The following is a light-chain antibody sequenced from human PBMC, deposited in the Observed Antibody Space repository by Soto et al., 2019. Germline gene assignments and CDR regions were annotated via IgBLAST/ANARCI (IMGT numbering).Light chain of an antibody. Sequence: QSVLTQPPSASGTPGQRVTISCSGSSSNIGSNSVEWYQQFPGTAPKLLIYRNDQRPSGVPDRFSGSKSGTSASLAISGLQSEDEADYYCAALDDSLKGIFGGGTKVTVL. CDR2: RND. CDR1: SSNIGSNS. CDR3: AALDDSLKGI. V-gene: IGLV1-44*01. J-gene: IGLJ2*01.